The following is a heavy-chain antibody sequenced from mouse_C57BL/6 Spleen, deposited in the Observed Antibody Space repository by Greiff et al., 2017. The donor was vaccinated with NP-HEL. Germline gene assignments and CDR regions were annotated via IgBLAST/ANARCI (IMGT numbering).Heavy chain of an antibody. D-gene: IGHD2-3*01. Sequence: VQLQESGAELVRPGASVKLSCTASGYTFTDYYINWVKQRPGQGLEWIARIYPGSGNTYYNEKFKGKATLTAEKSSSTAYMQLSSLTSEDSAVYFCARGGDGYYVDAMDYWGQGTSVTVSS. J-gene: IGHJ4*01. CDR3: ARGGDGYYVDAMDY. V-gene: IGHV1-76*01. CDR2: IYPGSGNT. CDR1: GYTFTDYY.